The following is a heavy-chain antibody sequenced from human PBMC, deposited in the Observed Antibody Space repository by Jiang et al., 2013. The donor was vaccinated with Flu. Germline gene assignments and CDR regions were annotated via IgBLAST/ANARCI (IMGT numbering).Heavy chain of an antibody. CDR3: ARAASGSYYWFDP. CDR1: GFTFSSYW. D-gene: IGHD1-26*01. J-gene: IGHJ5*02. CDR2: INTDGSRT. V-gene: IGHV3-74*01. Sequence: QLVESGGGLVQPGGSLRLSCAASGFTFSSYWMHWVRQAPGKGLVWVSRINTDGSRTNYADSVKGRFTISRDNAKNTLYLQMNSLRAEDTAVYYCARAASGSYYWFDPWGQGTLVTVSS.